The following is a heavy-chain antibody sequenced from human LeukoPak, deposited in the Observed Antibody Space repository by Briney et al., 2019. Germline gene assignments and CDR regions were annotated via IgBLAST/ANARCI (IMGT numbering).Heavy chain of an antibody. Sequence: GGSLRLSCAASGFTFSAYGMSWVRQAPGKGLEWNSHISSGRSVMNYADSVQGRFTISRDNGKNLVYLQMNSLRDEDTAVYYCAGGVYGYNAFDYWGQGTLVSVSS. V-gene: IGHV3-48*02. CDR3: AGGVYGYNAFDY. CDR1: GFTFSAYG. CDR2: ISSGRSVM. J-gene: IGHJ4*02. D-gene: IGHD5/OR15-5a*01.